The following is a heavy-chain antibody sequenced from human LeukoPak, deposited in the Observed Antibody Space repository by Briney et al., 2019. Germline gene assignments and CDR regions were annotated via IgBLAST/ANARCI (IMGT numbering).Heavy chain of an antibody. D-gene: IGHD2-2*02. V-gene: IGHV4-31*03. CDR3: ARGCGRCSSTSCYIFDP. CDR2: IYYSGST. Sequence: SETLSLTCTVSGGSISSGGYYWSWIRQHPGKGLEWIGYIYYSGSTYYNPSLKSRVTISVDTSRNQFSLKLSSVTAADTAVYYCARGCGRCSSTSCYIFDPWGQGTLVTVSS. J-gene: IGHJ5*02. CDR1: GGSISSGGYY.